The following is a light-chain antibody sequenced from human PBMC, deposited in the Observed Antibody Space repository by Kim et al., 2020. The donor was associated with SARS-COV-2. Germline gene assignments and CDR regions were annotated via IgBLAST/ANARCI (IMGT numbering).Light chain of an antibody. V-gene: IGKV3-11*01. CDR1: QSVSSY. Sequence: LSPGEGATLSCRASQSVSSYLAWYQQKPGRAPRLLIYDASNRATGIPARFSGSGSGTDFTLTISSLEPEDFAVYYCQQRSNWPITCGQGTRLEIK. CDR3: QQRSNWPIT. J-gene: IGKJ5*01. CDR2: DAS.